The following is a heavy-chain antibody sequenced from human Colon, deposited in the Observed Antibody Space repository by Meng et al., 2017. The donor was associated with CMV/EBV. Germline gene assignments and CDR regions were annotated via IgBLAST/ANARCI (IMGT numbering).Heavy chain of an antibody. CDR3: ATGRTIFGVVTPGPYYFDY. D-gene: IGHD3-3*01. V-gene: IGHV3-7*01. J-gene: IGHJ4*02. CDR1: GLTFSAYY. CDR2: IKQDGSEK. Sequence: SCAASGLTFSAYYMNWIRQAPGKGLEWVANIKQDGSEKYYVDSVKGRFTISRDNAKNSLYLQMNSLRAEDTAVYYCATGRTIFGVVTPGPYYFDYWGQGSLVTVSS.